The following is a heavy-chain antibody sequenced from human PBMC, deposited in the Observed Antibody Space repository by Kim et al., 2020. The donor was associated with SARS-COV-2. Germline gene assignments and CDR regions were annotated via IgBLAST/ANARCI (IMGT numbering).Heavy chain of an antibody. Sequence: SLRLSCTASGFTFSSHWMHWFLQSPFNFLLFFSLINIYLNTTIYLYSFNFRFTISIDNAKNTLYLQMNSLRAEDTAVYYCARRQFTSGWYYFDCWGQRTLVTVSS. CDR1: GFTFSSHW. V-gene: IGHV3-74*01. CDR3: ARRQFTSGWYYFDC. D-gene: IGHD6-19*01. J-gene: IGHJ4*02. CDR2: INIYLNTT.